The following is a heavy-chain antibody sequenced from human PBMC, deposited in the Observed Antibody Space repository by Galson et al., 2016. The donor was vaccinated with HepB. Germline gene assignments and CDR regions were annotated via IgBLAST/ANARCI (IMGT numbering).Heavy chain of an antibody. CDR1: GFTFSSYG. CDR2: ISYDGSNK. D-gene: IGHD5-24*01. CDR3: ARGDGYTPFDH. Sequence: SLRLSCAASGFTFSSYGMHWVRQAPGKGLEWVALISYDGSNKYYEDSVKGRFTISRDNSKNTLYLQMNSLIAEDTAVYYCARGDGYTPFDHWGQGTLVTVSS. V-gene: IGHV3-33*05. J-gene: IGHJ4*02.